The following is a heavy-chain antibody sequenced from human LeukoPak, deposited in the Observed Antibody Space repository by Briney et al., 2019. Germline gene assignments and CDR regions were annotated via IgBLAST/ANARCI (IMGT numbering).Heavy chain of an antibody. V-gene: IGHV3-23*01. CDR2: IIPSGHTT. D-gene: IGHD3-22*01. Sequence: GGSLRLSCVASGFTFSSHGMNWVRQAPGKGLEWVSGIIPSGHTTYYADSVRGRFTISRDNAKNTLNLQMNSLRAEDTAVYYCARDLGQYYDTSDNWFDPWGQGTLVTVSS. CDR1: GFTFSSHG. J-gene: IGHJ5*02. CDR3: ARDLGQYYDTSDNWFDP.